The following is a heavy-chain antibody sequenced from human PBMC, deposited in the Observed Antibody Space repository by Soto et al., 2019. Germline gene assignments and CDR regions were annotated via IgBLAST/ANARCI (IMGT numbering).Heavy chain of an antibody. D-gene: IGHD6-13*01. CDR2: IYYSGST. J-gene: IGHJ5*02. CDR1: GGSISSYY. CDR3: ARVRSQQQLVPETFDP. V-gene: IGHV4-59*01. Sequence: PSETLSLTCTVSGGSISSYYWSWIRQPPGKGLEWIGYIYYSGSTNYNPSLKSRVTISVDTSKNQFSLKLSSVTAADTAVYYCARVRSQQQLVPETFDPWGQGTLVTVSS.